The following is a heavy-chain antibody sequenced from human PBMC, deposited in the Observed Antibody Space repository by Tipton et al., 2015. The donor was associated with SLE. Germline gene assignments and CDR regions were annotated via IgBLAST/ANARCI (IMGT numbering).Heavy chain of an antibody. V-gene: IGHV4-39*07. CDR1: GGSMSTSDYY. CDR3: ARGPLAHYYQSSGPIDS. Sequence: TLSLTCSVSGGSMSTSDYYWGWIRQPPGEGLEWIGSIYHSGSTHYNPSLKSRLTISVDTSKNQFSLKLSSVTAADTAVYYCARGPLAHYYQSSGPIDSWGQGTLVTVSS. J-gene: IGHJ4*02. D-gene: IGHD3-22*01. CDR2: IYHSGST.